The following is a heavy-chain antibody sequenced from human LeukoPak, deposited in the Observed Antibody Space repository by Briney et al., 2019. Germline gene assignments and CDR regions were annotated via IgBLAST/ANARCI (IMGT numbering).Heavy chain of an antibody. CDR3: AREGEPSITIFGVVIGVSWFDP. V-gene: IGHV4-4*07. J-gene: IGHJ5*02. Sequence: SETLSLTCTVSGGSISSYYWSWIRQPAGKGLEWIGRIYTSGSTNYNPSPKSRVTMSVDTSKNQFSLKLSSVTAADTAVYYCAREGEPSITIFGVVIGVSWFDPWGQGTLVTVSS. CDR1: GGSISSYY. D-gene: IGHD3-3*01. CDR2: IYTSGST.